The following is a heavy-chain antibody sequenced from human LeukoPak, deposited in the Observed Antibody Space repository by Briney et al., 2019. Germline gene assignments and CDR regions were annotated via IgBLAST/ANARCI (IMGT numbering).Heavy chain of an antibody. Sequence: ASVKDSCKASGYTFTGYYMHWVRQAPGQGLEWMGWINHNSGGTNYAQKFQGRVTMTRDTSISTAYMELSRLRSDDTAVYYCARAPLLGNNWFDPWGQGTLVTVSS. CDR1: GYTFTGYY. J-gene: IGHJ5*02. CDR2: INHNSGGT. CDR3: ARAPLLGNNWFDP. V-gene: IGHV1-2*02. D-gene: IGHD2/OR15-2a*01.